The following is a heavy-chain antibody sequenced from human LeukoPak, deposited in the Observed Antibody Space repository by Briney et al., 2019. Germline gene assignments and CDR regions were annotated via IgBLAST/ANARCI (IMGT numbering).Heavy chain of an antibody. V-gene: IGHV4-59*01. CDR2: IYYSGST. Sequence: SETLSLTCTVSGGSISSYYWSWIRQPPGKGLEWIGYIYYSGSTNYNPSLKSRVTISVDTSKNQFSLKLGSVTAADTAVYYCARGGAGCSSTSCYFRFDPWGQGTLVTVSS. CDR1: GGSISSYY. CDR3: ARGGAGCSSTSCYFRFDP. D-gene: IGHD2-2*01. J-gene: IGHJ5*02.